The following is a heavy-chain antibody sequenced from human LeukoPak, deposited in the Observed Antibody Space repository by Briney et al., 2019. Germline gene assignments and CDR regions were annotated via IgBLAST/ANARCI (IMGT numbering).Heavy chain of an antibody. D-gene: IGHD2-21*01. CDR3: ATVVTGAYYFDY. Sequence: GGSLRLSCAASGFTFSSYVMNWVRQAPGKGLEWVSYISSSSRTIYYADSVKGRFTISRDNARNSLYLQLNSLRDDDTAVYYCATVVTGAYYFDYWGQGTLVTVSS. V-gene: IGHV3-48*02. J-gene: IGHJ4*02. CDR2: ISSSSRTI. CDR1: GFTFSSYV.